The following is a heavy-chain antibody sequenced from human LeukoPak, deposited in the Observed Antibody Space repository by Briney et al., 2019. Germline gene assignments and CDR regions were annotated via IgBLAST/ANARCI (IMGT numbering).Heavy chain of an antibody. CDR1: GGTFSSYA. CDR2: IIPIFGTA. J-gene: IGHJ6*03. D-gene: IGHD3-3*01. CDR3: ASRRSSDFWSGYPNYYYYMDV. Sequence: SVTVSCKASGGTFSSYAISWVRQAPGQGLEWMGGIIPIFGTANYAQKFQGRVTITADESTSTAYMELSSLRSEDTAVYYCASRRSSDFWSGYPNYYYYMDVWGKGTTVTVSS. V-gene: IGHV1-69*01.